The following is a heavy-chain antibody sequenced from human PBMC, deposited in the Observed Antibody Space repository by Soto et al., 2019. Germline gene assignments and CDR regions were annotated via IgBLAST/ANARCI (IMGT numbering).Heavy chain of an antibody. D-gene: IGHD6-13*01. CDR3: VRDGAATGSVYLDY. Sequence: QVQLQESGPGLVKPSETLSLTCTVSGGSISGYFWSWIRQPPGKGLEWIGYISYSGSTNYTSSLRXXVXXSIVTSKNQFSLRLTSVTAAGTAVYYCVRDGAATGSVYLDYWGQGTLVTVSS. CDR1: GGSISGYF. CDR2: ISYSGST. J-gene: IGHJ4*02. V-gene: IGHV4-59*01.